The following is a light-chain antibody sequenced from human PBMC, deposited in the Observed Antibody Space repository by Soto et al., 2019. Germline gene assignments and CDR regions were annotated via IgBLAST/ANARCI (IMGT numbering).Light chain of an antibody. CDR3: QQSYSSVRT. V-gene: IGKV1-39*01. Sequence: DIQMTQSPSSLSASVGDRVTIACRSSHTINIYLNWYQQKPGQAPKLLIHTASTVHSGVPSRFSGSGSGTDFTLTITNLQPEDFATYYCQQSYSSVRTFGQGTKVEL. J-gene: IGKJ1*01. CDR2: TAS. CDR1: HTINIY.